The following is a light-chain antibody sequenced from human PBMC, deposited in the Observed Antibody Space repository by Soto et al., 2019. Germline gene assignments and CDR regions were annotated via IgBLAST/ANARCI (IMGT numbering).Light chain of an antibody. V-gene: IGKV1-8*01. CDR1: QGISSY. CDR2: AAS. Sequence: AIRMTQSPSSLSASTGDRVTITCRASQGISSYLAWYQQKPGKAPKLLIYAASTLQSGVPSRFSGSGSGTDFTLTISCLQSEDFATYYCQQYYSYPQTFGQGIKVDI. J-gene: IGKJ1*01. CDR3: QQYYSYPQT.